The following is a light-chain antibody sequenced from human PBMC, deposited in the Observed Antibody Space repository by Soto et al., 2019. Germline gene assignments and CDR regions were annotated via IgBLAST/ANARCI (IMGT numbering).Light chain of an antibody. V-gene: IGKV3-20*01. Sequence: EIVLTQYPGTLSLSPGATTTLSCRATQSGSSSYLPWYQPKPGQTPGPLIYGASSRATGIPDRFSGSGSGTDFTLTIGRLEREDFAVYYCQQYGNAPYTFGKGTKVEVK. J-gene: IGKJ2*01. CDR2: GAS. CDR3: QQYGNAPYT. CDR1: QSGSSSY.